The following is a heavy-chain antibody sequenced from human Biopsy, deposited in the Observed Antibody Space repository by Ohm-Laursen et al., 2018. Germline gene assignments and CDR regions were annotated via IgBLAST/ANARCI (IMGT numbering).Heavy chain of an antibody. V-gene: IGHV1-69*04. Sequence: ESSVKVSCKASGDTFTTSAISWVRQVPGQGLDWMGRIIPILGTVDYGQNFQDRVTIRADTSTTFLELTSLRYDDTAVYYCASGNIGGVGLDVWGLGTTVTVSS. CDR3: ASGNIGGVGLDV. CDR1: GDTFTTSA. CDR2: IIPILGTV. J-gene: IGHJ6*02. D-gene: IGHD3-10*01.